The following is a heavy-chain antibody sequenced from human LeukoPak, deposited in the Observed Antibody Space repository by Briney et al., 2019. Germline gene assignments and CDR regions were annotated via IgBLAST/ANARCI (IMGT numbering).Heavy chain of an antibody. D-gene: IGHD2-2*01. CDR1: GFTFSSYA. CDR3: ARLPAAINGYFDP. Sequence: GGSLRLSCAASGFTFSSYAMSWVRQASGKGLEWVSAISGSGGSTYYADSVKGRFTISRDNSKNTLYLQMNSLRAEDTAVYYCARLPAAINGYFDPWGQGTLVTVSS. J-gene: IGHJ5*02. CDR2: ISGSGGST. V-gene: IGHV3-23*01.